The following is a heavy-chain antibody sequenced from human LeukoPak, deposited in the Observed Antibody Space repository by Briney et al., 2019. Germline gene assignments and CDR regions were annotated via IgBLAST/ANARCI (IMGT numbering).Heavy chain of an antibody. D-gene: IGHD2-2*01. CDR1: GGSISSYY. CDR2: IYYSGST. Sequence: QPSETLSLTCTVSGGSISSYYWSWIRQPPGKGLEWIGYIYYSGSTNYNPSLKSRVTISVDTSKSQFSLRLSSVTAADTAVYYCARRSPANWFDPWGQGTLVTVSS. V-gene: IGHV4-59*01. J-gene: IGHJ5*02. CDR3: ARRSPANWFDP.